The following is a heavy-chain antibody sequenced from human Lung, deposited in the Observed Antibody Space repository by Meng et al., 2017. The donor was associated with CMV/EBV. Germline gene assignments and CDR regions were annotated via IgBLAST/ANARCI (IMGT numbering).Heavy chain of an antibody. CDR2: IRYDGSNK. Sequence: GGSLRLXCAASGFTFSSYGMHWVRQAPGKELEWVAFIRYDGSNKYYADSVKGRFTISRDNSKNTLYLQMNSLSAEDTAVYYCARSERYFDWLPFDDWGQGXLVTVSS. V-gene: IGHV3-30*02. D-gene: IGHD3-9*01. CDR3: ARSERYFDWLPFDD. J-gene: IGHJ4*02. CDR1: GFTFSSYG.